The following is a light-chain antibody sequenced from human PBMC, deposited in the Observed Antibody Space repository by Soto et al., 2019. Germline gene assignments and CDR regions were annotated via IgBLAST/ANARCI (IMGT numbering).Light chain of an antibody. V-gene: IGLV1-47*01. J-gene: IGLJ2*01. CDR3: AAWDDSLSGVV. CDR1: SSNIGSNY. Sequence: QSVLPQPPSASGTPGQRVTISCSGSSSNIGSNYVYWYQQLPGTAPKLLIYRSNQRPSGVPDRFSGSKSDTSASLAISGLRSEDEADYYCAAWDDSLSGVVFGGGTKLTVL. CDR2: RSN.